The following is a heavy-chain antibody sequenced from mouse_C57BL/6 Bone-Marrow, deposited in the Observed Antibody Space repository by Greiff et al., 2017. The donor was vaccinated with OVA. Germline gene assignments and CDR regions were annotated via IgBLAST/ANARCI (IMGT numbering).Heavy chain of an antibody. CDR2: INPNNGGT. V-gene: IGHV1-22*01. J-gene: IGHJ3*01. Sequence: VQLQQSGPELVKPGASVKMSCKASGYTFTDYNMHWVKQSHGKSLEWIGYINPNNGGTSYNQKFKGKATLTVNKSSSTAYMELRSLTSEDSAVYYCARSTMVTTGFAYWGKGTLVTVSA. D-gene: IGHD2-2*01. CDR1: GYTFTDYN. CDR3: ARSTMVTTGFAY.